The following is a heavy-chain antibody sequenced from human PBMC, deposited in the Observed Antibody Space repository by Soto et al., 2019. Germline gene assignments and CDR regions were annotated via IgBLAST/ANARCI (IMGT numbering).Heavy chain of an antibody. Sequence: PSETLSLTCTVSGGSISSSSYYWGWIRQPPGKGLEWTGSIYYSGSTYYNPSLKSRVTISVDTSKNQFSLKLSSVTAADTAVYYCARHRGRYSRYYYYYYMDVWGKGTTVTVSS. J-gene: IGHJ6*03. CDR1: GGSISSSSYY. D-gene: IGHD6-13*01. CDR3: ARHRGRYSRYYYYYYMDV. V-gene: IGHV4-39*01. CDR2: IYYSGST.